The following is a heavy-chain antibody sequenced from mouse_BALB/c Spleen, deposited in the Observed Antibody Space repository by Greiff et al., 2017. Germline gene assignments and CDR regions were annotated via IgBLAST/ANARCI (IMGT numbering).Heavy chain of an antibody. CDR1: GYSITSDYA. D-gene: IGHD2-13*01. J-gene: IGHJ3*01. CDR3: ARGDHAWFAY. CDR2: ISYSGST. Sequence: EVQLKESGPGLVKPSQSLSLTCTVTGYSITSDYAWNWIRQFPGNKLEWMGYISYSGSTSYNPSLKSRISITRDTSKNQFFLQLNSVTTEDTATYYCARGDHAWFAYWGQGTLVTVSA. V-gene: IGHV3-2*02.